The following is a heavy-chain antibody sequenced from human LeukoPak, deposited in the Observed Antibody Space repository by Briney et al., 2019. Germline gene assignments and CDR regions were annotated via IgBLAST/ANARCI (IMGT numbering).Heavy chain of an antibody. CDR2: IFYSGST. V-gene: IGHV4-59*08. CDR1: GVSMTTYY. J-gene: IGHJ4*01. D-gene: IGHD3-22*01. Sequence: SETLSLTCTVSGVSMTTYYWSWIRQPPGKGLEWIGYIFYSGSTNYNPSLKSRVTLSVDTSKNQFSLRLSSVTAADTAVYYCARLQFGSGDYHEVDYWGHGTLVTVSS. CDR3: ARLQFGSGDYHEVDY.